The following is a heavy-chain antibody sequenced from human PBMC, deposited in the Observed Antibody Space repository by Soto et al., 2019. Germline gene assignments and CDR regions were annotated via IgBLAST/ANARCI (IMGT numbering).Heavy chain of an antibody. J-gene: IGHJ6*02. Sequence: PGGSLRLSCAASGFTFSSYGMHWVRQAPGKGLEWVAVIWYDGSNKYYADSVKGRFTISRDNSKNTLYLQMNSLRAEDTAVYYCARAPYYDFWSGYYTLDGMDVWGQGTTVTVSS. CDR3: ARAPYYDFWSGYYTLDGMDV. CDR2: IWYDGSNK. CDR1: GFTFSSYG. V-gene: IGHV3-33*01. D-gene: IGHD3-3*01.